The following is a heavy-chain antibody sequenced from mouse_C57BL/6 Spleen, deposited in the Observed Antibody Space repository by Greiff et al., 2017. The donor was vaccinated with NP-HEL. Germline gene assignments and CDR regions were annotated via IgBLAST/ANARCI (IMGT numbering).Heavy chain of an antibody. D-gene: IGHD1-1*01. V-gene: IGHV1-69*01. CDR3: AREGGLRAMDY. CDR1: GYTFTSYW. J-gene: IGHJ4*01. CDR2: IDPSDSYT. Sequence: VQLQQPGAELVMPGASVKLSCKASGYTFTSYWMHWVKQRPGQGLEWIGEIDPSDSYTNYNQKFKGKSTLTVDKSSSTAYMQLSSLTSEDSAVYYCAREGGLRAMDYWGQGTSVTVSS.